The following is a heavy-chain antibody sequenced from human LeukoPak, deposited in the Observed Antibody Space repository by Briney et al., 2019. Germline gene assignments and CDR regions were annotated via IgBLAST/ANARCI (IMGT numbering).Heavy chain of an antibody. CDR3: ARGVYSSGWFFDY. V-gene: IGHV3-7*01. J-gene: IGHJ4*02. CDR2: IKQDGSEK. Sequence: GGSLRLSCAASGFTFSSYWMSLVRQAPGKGLEWVANIKQDGSEKYYVDSVKGRFTISRDNAKNSMHLQMNSLRAEDTAVYDCARGVYSSGWFFDYWGQGTLVTVSS. CDR1: GFTFSSYW. D-gene: IGHD6-19*01.